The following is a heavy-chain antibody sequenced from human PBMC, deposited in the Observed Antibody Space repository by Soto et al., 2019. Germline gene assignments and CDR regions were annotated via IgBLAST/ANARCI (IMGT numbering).Heavy chain of an antibody. CDR3: ARGGEFCSTGSCNSSLGDAFDV. Sequence: QVQLVQSGAEVKKPGASMKVSCKASGYTFSDYYMHWVRQAPGQGLECMGWIIPNNGATNYAQKFQDRVTMTRDAYITSAYMELGRLRSDDTAVYSCARGGEFCSTGSCNSSLGDAFDVWGQGTTVTVSS. J-gene: IGHJ3*01. V-gene: IGHV1-2*02. D-gene: IGHD2-15*01. CDR2: IIPNNGAT. CDR1: GYTFSDYY.